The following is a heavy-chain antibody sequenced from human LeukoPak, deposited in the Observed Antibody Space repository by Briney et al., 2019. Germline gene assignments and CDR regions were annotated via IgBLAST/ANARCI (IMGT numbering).Heavy chain of an antibody. CDR1: GGSISSGDYY. J-gene: IGHJ4*02. CDR3: ARLDSGSYVGY. D-gene: IGHD3-10*01. V-gene: IGHV4-30-4*08. CDR2: IYYSGST. Sequence: SQTLSLTCTVSGGSISSGDYYWSWIRQPPGKGLEWIGYIYYSGSTYYNPSLKSRVTISVDTSKNQFSLKLSSVTAADTAVYYSARLDSGSYVGYWGQGTLVTVSS.